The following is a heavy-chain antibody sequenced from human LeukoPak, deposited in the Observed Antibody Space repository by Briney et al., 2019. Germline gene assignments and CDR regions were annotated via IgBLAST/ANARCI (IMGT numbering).Heavy chain of an antibody. CDR3: ARVPTDYYDSSGYYYAHDY. V-gene: IGHV3-21*01. J-gene: IGHJ4*02. CDR2: ISSSSSYI. D-gene: IGHD3-22*01. Sequence: GGSLRLSCAASGFTFSSYSMNWVCQAPGKGLEWVSSISSSSSYIYYADSVKGRFTISRDNAKNSLYLQMNSLRAEDTAVYYCARVPTDYYDSSGYYYAHDYWGQGTLVTVSS. CDR1: GFTFSSYS.